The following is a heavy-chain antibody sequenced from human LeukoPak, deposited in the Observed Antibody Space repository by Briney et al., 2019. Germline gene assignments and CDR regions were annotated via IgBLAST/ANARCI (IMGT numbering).Heavy chain of an antibody. D-gene: IGHD6-19*01. V-gene: IGHV4-34*01. CDR2: INHSGST. CDR3: ARDPHSSGWYGHFDY. Sequence: SETLSLTCAVYGGSFSGYYWSWIRQPPGKGLEWIGEINHSGSTNYNPSLKSRVTISVDTSKNQISLRLSSVTAADTAVYYCARDPHSSGWYGHFDYWGQGTLVTVSS. CDR1: GGSFSGYY. J-gene: IGHJ4*02.